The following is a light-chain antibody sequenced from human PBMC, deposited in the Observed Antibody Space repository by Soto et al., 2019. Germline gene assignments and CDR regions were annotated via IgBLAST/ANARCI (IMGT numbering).Light chain of an antibody. CDR3: KQPGSAKLT. V-gene: IGKV3-15*01. J-gene: IGKJ4*01. CDR1: QSVSSK. Sequence: EIVMTQSPATLSVSPGEGATLSCRASQSVSSKLAWYQQKPGQAPRLLIYGASTRATGIPARFSGSGSGTEFTLTISRLEPEEVAVYYCKQPGSAKLTLGGGTKV. CDR2: GAS.